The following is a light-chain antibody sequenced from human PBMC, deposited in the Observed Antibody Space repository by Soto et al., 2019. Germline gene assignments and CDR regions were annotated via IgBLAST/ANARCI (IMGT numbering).Light chain of an antibody. Sequence: EIVLTQSPGTLSLPPGERATLSCRASQSINNRYLAWYQQKPGQAPRLLIYAASSRATGIPDRFSGSGSGTDFTLTISRLEPEDLAVYYCQQFGSSPGFTFGPGTKVDIK. J-gene: IGKJ3*01. CDR1: QSINNRY. V-gene: IGKV3-20*01. CDR2: AAS. CDR3: QQFGSSPGFT.